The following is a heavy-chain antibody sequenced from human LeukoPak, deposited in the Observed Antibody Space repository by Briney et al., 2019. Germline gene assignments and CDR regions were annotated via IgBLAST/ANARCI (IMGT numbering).Heavy chain of an antibody. CDR2: IYYSGST. D-gene: IGHD1-26*01. V-gene: IGHV4-59*01. CDR3: ARVGEEYYVQVGYYYYYMEV. Sequence: PWETLSLTCTVSGGFISSYYWSWIRQPPGKGLEWIGYIYYSGSTNYNPSLMSGVTISVDKSKNQFSLKLSTVTAADTAVYYCARVGEEYYVQVGYYYYYMEVWGKGTTVTVSS. CDR1: GGFISSYY. J-gene: IGHJ6*03.